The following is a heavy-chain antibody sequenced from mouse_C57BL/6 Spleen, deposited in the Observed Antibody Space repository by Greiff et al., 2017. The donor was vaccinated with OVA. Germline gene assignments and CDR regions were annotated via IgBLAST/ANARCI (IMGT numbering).Heavy chain of an antibody. CDR2: IWSGGST. J-gene: IGHJ4*01. Sequence: VKLMESGPGLVQPSQSLSITCTVSGFSLTSYGVHWVRQSPGKGLEWLGVIWSGGSTDYNAAFISRLSISKDNSKSQVFFKMNSLQADDTAIYYCASPGGDGDYYAMDYWGQGTSVTVSS. CDR3: ASPGGDGDYYAMDY. CDR1: GFSLTSYG. V-gene: IGHV2-2*01.